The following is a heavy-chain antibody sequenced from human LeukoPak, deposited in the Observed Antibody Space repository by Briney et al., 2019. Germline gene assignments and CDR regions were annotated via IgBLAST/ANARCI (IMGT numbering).Heavy chain of an antibody. CDR2: INHSGST. J-gene: IGHJ5*02. Sequence: SETLSLTCAVYGGSFSGYYWSWIRQPPGKGLEWIGEINHSGSTNYNPSLKSRVTISVDTSKNQFSLKLSSVTAADTAVYYCARFAHLYYDFWSGLTHGNWFDPWGQGTLATVSS. V-gene: IGHV4-34*01. CDR1: GGSFSGYY. D-gene: IGHD3-3*01. CDR3: ARFAHLYYDFWSGLTHGNWFDP.